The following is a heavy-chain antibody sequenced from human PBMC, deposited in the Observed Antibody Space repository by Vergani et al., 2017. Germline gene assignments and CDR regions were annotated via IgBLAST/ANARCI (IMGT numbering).Heavy chain of an antibody. CDR3: ARFDGSGSP. V-gene: IGHV3-9*01. CDR1: GFTFDDYA. Sequence: EVQLVESGGGLVQPGRSLRLSCAASGFTFDDYAMHWVRQAPGKGLEWVSGISWNSGSIGYADSVKGRFTISRDNAKNSLYLQMNSLRAEDTALYYCARFDGSGSPWGQGTMVTVSS. CDR2: ISWNSGSI. D-gene: IGHD3-10*01. J-gene: IGHJ3*01.